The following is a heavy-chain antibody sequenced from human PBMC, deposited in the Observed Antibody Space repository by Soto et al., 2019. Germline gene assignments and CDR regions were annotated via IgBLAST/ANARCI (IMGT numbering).Heavy chain of an antibody. V-gene: IGHV3-11*05. CDR1: GFTFSDYY. CDR3: ERDSKYYDSRDQLGRAFEI. CDR2: ITSSSSYT. Sequence: QVQLVESGGGLVKPGGSLRLSCAASGFTFSDYYMSWIRQAPGKGLEWVSYITSSSSYTNYADSVKGRFTISRDNAKNSLYLQMNSLRAEDTAVYYCERDSKYYDSRDQLGRAFEIWGQGTMVTVSS. D-gene: IGHD3-22*01. J-gene: IGHJ3*02.